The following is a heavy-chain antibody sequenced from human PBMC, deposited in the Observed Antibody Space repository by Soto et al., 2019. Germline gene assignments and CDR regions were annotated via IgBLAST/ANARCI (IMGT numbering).Heavy chain of an antibody. J-gene: IGHJ6*02. D-gene: IGHD3-10*01. CDR2: FDPEDGET. Sequence: ASVKVSCKVSGYTLTELSMHWVRQAPGKGLEWMGGFDPEDGETIYAQKFQGRVTMTEDTSTDTAYMELSSLRSEDTAVYYCATFTMVRGVINAFFYYYGMDVWGQGTTVTVS. V-gene: IGHV1-24*01. CDR3: ATFTMVRGVINAFFYYYGMDV. CDR1: GYTLTELS.